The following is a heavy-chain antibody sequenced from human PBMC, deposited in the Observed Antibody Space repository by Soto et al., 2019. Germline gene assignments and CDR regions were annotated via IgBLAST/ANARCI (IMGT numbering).Heavy chain of an antibody. V-gene: IGHV1-69*12. D-gene: IGHD3-16*01. CDR1: GGTFSSYS. Sequence: QVQLVQSGPEVKEPGSSVKVSCKTSGGTFSSYSLNWVRQAPGQGLEWMGVITPLYGTKNYAQRFRGRVTLAEDESTSTVFKDLTIATSDDTAVYFCARGGTLNPFDPWGQGTLVTVSS. J-gene: IGHJ5*02. CDR2: ITPLYGTK. CDR3: ARGGTLNPFDP.